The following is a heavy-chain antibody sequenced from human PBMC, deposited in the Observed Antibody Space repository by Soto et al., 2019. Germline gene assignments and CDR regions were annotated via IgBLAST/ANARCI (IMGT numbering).Heavy chain of an antibody. CDR1: GFTFSTDG. CDR2: ISYDGSYK. D-gene: IGHD4-17*01. J-gene: IGHJ4*02. Sequence: QVQLVESGGGVVQPGRSLRLSCAASGFTFSTDGMHWVRQAPGKGLEWVAVISYDGSYKYYADSVKGRFAISRDNSKNTLYLQMITSRAEDTAVYYCAKEVHYGAIDYWGQGTLVTVSS. V-gene: IGHV3-30*18. CDR3: AKEVHYGAIDY.